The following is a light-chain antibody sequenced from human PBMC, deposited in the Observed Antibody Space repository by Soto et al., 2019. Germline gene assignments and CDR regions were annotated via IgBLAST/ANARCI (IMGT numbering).Light chain of an antibody. J-gene: IGLJ2*01. Sequence: QSALTQPASVSGSPGQSITISCTGTSSDAGGYNLVSWYQQHPGKAPKLIISEGSQRPSGVSNRFSGSKSGNTAFLTISGLQAEDEADYYCSSYTITATLFGRGTKLTVL. CDR3: SSYTITATL. CDR2: EGS. CDR1: SSDAGGYNL. V-gene: IGLV2-14*02.